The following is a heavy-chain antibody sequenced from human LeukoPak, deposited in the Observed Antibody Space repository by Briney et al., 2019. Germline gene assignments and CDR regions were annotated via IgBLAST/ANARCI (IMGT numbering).Heavy chain of an antibody. CDR3: AKDRFGSGSPNWFGP. V-gene: IGHV3-23*01. Sequence: GGSLRLSCAGSGFTFSRYAMSWIRQVPGKGLEWVSAISGSGGDIFYTDSVKGRFTISRDNSKITLYLQMNSLRAGDTAVYYCAKDRFGSGSPNWFGPWGQGTLVTVSS. J-gene: IGHJ5*02. CDR2: ISGSGGDI. D-gene: IGHD3-10*01. CDR1: GFTFSRYA.